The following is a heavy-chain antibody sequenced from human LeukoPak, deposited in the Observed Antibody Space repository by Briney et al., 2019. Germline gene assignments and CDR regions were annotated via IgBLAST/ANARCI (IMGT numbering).Heavy chain of an antibody. J-gene: IGHJ4*02. CDR3: AREDYGDYGGADY. CDR1: GGTFSSYA. Sequence: ASVKVSCKASGGTFSSYAISWVRQAPGQGLEWMGRIIPILGIANYAQKFQGRVTITADKSTSTAYMELSSLRSEDTAVYYCAREDYGDYGGADYWGQGTLVTVSS. V-gene: IGHV1-69*04. D-gene: IGHD4-17*01. CDR2: IIPILGIA.